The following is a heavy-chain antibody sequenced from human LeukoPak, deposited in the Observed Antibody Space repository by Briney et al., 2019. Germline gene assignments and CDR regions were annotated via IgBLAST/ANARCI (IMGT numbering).Heavy chain of an antibody. V-gene: IGHV3-48*04. Sequence: GGSLRLSCVASGFTFGTYTMTWVRQAPGKGLEWVSYISSSSSTIYYADSVKGRFTISRDNAKNSLYLQMNSLRAEDTAVYYCARAKGEIFTSSSFYFDYWGQGILVSVSS. D-gene: IGHD6-13*01. CDR3: ARAKGEIFTSSSFYFDY. CDR1: GFTFGTYT. CDR2: ISSSSSTI. J-gene: IGHJ4*02.